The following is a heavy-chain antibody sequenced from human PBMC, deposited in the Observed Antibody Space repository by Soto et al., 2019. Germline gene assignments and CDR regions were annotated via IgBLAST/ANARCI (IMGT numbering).Heavy chain of an antibody. Sequence: QVQLQESGPGLVKPSETLSLSCTVSGGSISTYYWSWIRQPPGKGLEWIGYIYYSGSTNYSPSLKSRVPTPVDTSKNQFSLKLSSVTAADTAVYYCARSRYSYGSFDPWGQGTLVTVSS. CDR1: GGSISTYY. CDR3: ARSRYSYGSFDP. V-gene: IGHV4-59*08. D-gene: IGHD5-18*01. CDR2: IYYSGST. J-gene: IGHJ5*02.